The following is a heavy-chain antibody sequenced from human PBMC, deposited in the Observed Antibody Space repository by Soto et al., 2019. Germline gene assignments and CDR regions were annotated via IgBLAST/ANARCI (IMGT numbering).Heavy chain of an antibody. CDR2: ISSSNTYM. V-gene: IGHV3-21*01. CDR1: GFIFSIHS. CDR3: AKVSPRSTTQPPGH. D-gene: IGHD2-2*01. J-gene: IGHJ4*01. Sequence: PXVCLRLSVAASGFIFSIHSMTWVRQAPGKGLEWVSSISSSNTYMYYAESVKGRFTISRDNAKNSLYLQMNSLRAEDTAVYYCAKVSPRSTTQPPGHWGHGTLVTV.